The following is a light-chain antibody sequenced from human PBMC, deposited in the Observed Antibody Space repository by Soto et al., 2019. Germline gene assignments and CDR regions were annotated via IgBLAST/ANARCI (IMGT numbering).Light chain of an antibody. CDR2: EVS. Sequence: QSALTQPPSASGSPGQSVTISCTGTSSDVGCYNYVSWYQQHPGKAPKLMIYEVSKRPSGVPNRFSGSKSGNTASLTVSGLQAEYEADYYCSSYAGSNNLVFGGGTKLTVL. V-gene: IGLV2-8*01. CDR3: SSYAGSNNLV. J-gene: IGLJ2*01. CDR1: SSDVGCYNY.